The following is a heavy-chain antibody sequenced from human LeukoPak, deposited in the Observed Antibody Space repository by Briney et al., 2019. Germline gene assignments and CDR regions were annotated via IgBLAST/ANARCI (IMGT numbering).Heavy chain of an antibody. CDR3: YRGGI. D-gene: IGHD2-15*01. CDR2: RYYSGNT. Sequence: PSETLSLTCTVSGVSISNTDYYWSWVRQPPGKGLEWIGYRYYSGNTYYNPPLKSRVDISIDTSKNQFLLKLSSVTAADTAVYYCYRGGIWGQGTLVTVSS. CDR1: GVSISNTDYY. V-gene: IGHV4-30-4*01. J-gene: IGHJ3*02.